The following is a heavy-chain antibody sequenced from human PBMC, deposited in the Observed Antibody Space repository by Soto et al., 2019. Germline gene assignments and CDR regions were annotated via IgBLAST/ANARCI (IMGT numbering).Heavy chain of an antibody. D-gene: IGHD3-16*01. CDR2: INHSGNT. J-gene: IGHJ6*02. Sequence: SETLSLTCAFYGVPFSGYYWSWIRQSPGKGLEWIGEINHSGNTNYNPSLKSRLTMSLDTSQNQFSLKLNSVTAADTAVYFCARVPSPFDFYYAMDVWGQGTTVT. CDR3: ARVPSPFDFYYAMDV. V-gene: IGHV4-34*10. CDR1: GVPFSGYY.